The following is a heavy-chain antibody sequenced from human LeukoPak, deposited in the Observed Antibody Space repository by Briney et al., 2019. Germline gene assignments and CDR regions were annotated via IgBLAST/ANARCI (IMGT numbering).Heavy chain of an antibody. D-gene: IGHD2-2*01. CDR1: GFTFSSYS. CDR3: ARDLRRYCSSTSCYFFDY. CDR2: ISYDGSNK. V-gene: IGHV3-30*03. Sequence: GGSLRLSCAASGFTFSSYSMNWVRQAPGKGLEWVAVISYDGSNKYYADSVKGRFTISRDNSKNTLYLQMNSLRAEDTAVYYCARDLRRYCSSTSCYFFDYWGQGTLVTVSS. J-gene: IGHJ4*02.